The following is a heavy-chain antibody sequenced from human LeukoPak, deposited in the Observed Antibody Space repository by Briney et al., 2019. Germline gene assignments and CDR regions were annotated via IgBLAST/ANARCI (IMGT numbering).Heavy chain of an antibody. J-gene: IGHJ4*02. CDR2: ISAYDGNT. D-gene: IGHD2-21*02. CDR1: GYTFTSYG. CDR3: ARVVTAIELFDY. Sequence: ASVKVSCKASGYTFTSYGISWVRQAPGQGLEWMGWISAYDGNTNYAQKLQGRVTMTTDTSTSTAYMELRSLRSDDTAVYYCARVVTAIELFDYWGQGTLVTVSS. V-gene: IGHV1-18*01.